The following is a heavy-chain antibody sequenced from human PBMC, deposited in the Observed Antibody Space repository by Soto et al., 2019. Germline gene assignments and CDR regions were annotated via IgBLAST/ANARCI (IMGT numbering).Heavy chain of an antibody. J-gene: IGHJ5*02. CDR2: ISYDGSNK. CDR3: AKDQGGPPDH. Sequence: GGSLRLSCAASGFTFSSYGMHWVRQAPGKGLEWVAVISYDGSNKYYAESVKGRFTISRDNSKNTLYLQMNSLRAEDTAVYYCAKDQGGPPDHWGQRTLVIVS. V-gene: IGHV3-30*18. CDR1: GFTFSSYG.